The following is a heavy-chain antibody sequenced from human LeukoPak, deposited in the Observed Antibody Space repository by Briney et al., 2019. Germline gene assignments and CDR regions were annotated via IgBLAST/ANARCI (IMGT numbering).Heavy chain of an antibody. Sequence: GGSLRLSCAASGFTFSEYTIHWVRQAPGKGLEWVAVMSNDGSIKKYANSVKGRFTISRDNSKSMLYLQMDSLRAEDTAVYYCAKVVGPTRGAFDIWGQGTMVTVSS. J-gene: IGHJ3*02. CDR3: AKVVGPTRGAFDI. CDR1: GFTFSEYT. D-gene: IGHD1-26*01. CDR2: MSNDGSIK. V-gene: IGHV3-30-3*01.